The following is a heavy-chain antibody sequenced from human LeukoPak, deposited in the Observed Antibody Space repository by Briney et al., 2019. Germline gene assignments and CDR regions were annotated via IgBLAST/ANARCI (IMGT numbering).Heavy chain of an antibody. D-gene: IGHD6-19*01. V-gene: IGHV4-38-2*02. CDR3: GRLQKRRQDKAGAGPEFDY. CDR1: GYSISTGYY. CDR2: IYHSGST. J-gene: IGHJ4*02. Sequence: SETLSLTCTVSGYSISTGYYWGWIRQPPGKGLEWIGSIYHSGSTYYNPSLKSRVTISVDTSKNQFSLKLSSVTAADTAVYYRGRLQKRRQDKAGAGPEFDYWGKETLVTVSS.